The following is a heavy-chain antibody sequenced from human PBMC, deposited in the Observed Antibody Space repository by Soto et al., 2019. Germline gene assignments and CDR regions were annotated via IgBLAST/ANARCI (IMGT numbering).Heavy chain of an antibody. CDR1: GYTFTSYG. CDR2: ISAYNGNT. V-gene: IGHV1-18*01. Sequence: ASVKVSCKASGYTFTSYGISWVRQAPGQGLEWMGWISAYNGNTNYAQKLQGRVTMTTDTSTSTAYMELRSLRSDDTAVYYCARDRFVYDIVAYRRANYYYYGMDVWGKGTTVTVSS. CDR3: ARDRFVYDIVAYRRANYYYYGMDV. J-gene: IGHJ6*04. D-gene: IGHD3-9*01.